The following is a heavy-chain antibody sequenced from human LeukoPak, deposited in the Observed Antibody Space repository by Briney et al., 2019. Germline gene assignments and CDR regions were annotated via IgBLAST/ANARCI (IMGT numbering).Heavy chain of an antibody. CDR2: ISPYNGNT. CDR3: ARGPHERSGYPDD. V-gene: IGHV1-18*01. CDR1: GYTFNTYG. D-gene: IGHD3-22*01. Sequence: ASVKVCCKPYGYTFNTYGITWVRQAPGQGLEWMGWISPYNGNTNYAQKFQGRVTMTTDTSTSTAYMELRSLRSDDTAVYYCARGPHERSGYPDDWGQGTLVTVSS. J-gene: IGHJ4*02.